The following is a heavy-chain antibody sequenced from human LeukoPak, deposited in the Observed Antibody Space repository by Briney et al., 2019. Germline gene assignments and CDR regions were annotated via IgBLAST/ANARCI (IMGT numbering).Heavy chain of an antibody. Sequence: GGSLRLSCAASGFSFSTQRMHWVRQAPGKGLEWVSAISGSGGRTYYTDSVKGRFTISRDNSRNTLYLQLNSLRGEDTALYYCAKDGPETATIQGYFDYWGQGALVAVSS. CDR2: ISGSGGRT. V-gene: IGHV3-23*01. CDR1: GFSFSTQR. CDR3: AKDGPETATIQGYFDY. D-gene: IGHD5-24*01. J-gene: IGHJ4*02.